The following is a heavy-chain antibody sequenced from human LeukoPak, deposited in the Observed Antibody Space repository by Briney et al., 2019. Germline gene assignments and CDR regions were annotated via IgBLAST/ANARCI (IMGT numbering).Heavy chain of an antibody. CDR1: GGSFSSYY. CDR2: IYTSGST. CDR3: ARDSGTTGEVKFDP. Sequence: SETLSLTCAVYGGSFSSYYWSWIRQPAGKGLEWIGRIYTSGSTDYNPSLKSRVTMSVDTSKNQFSLKLSSVTAADTAVYYCARDSGTTGEVKFDPWGQGTLVTVSS. D-gene: IGHD3-10*01. J-gene: IGHJ5*02. V-gene: IGHV4-4*07.